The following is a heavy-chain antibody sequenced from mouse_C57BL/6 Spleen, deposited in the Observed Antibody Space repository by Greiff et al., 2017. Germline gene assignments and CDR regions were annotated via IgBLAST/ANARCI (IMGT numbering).Heavy chain of an antibody. D-gene: IGHD2-4*01. CDR3: SLLRQGGDYAMDY. J-gene: IGHJ4*01. Sequence: VQLVESGAELVRPGASVKLSCKASGYTFTDYYINWVKQRPGQGLEWIARIYPGSGNTYYNEKFKGKATLTAEKSSSTAYMQLSSLTSEDSAVYFCSLLRQGGDYAMDYWGQGTSVTVSS. CDR1: GYTFTDYY. V-gene: IGHV1-76*01. CDR2: IYPGSGNT.